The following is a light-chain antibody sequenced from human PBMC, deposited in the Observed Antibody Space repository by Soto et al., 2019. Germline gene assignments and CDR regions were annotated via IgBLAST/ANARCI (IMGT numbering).Light chain of an antibody. V-gene: IGKV3-20*01. CDR2: GAS. CDR1: HSVSSSY. Sequence: ELVLTQSPGTLSLSPGERATLSCRASHSVSSSYLAWYQQKPGQAPRLLIYGASSMATGIPDRFSGSGSGTDFTLTISRLEPEDFAVYYCQQYGSSPPYTFGQGTKLEIK. CDR3: QQYGSSPPYT. J-gene: IGKJ2*01.